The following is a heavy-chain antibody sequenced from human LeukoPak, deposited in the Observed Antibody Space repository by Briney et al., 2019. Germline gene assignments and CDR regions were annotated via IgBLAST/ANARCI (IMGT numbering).Heavy chain of an antibody. D-gene: IGHD6-13*01. CDR1: GGSVSIYY. Sequence: SETLSLTCTVSGGSVSIYYWNWIWQPPGKGLERIGNMYYSGSTNYNPSPKSRVTISVDAFQNQFSLKMNSVTAADTAVYYCARDRGYRTPYFDYWGQGTLVTVSS. CDR3: ARDRGYRTPYFDY. CDR2: MYYSGST. V-gene: IGHV4-59*02. J-gene: IGHJ4*02.